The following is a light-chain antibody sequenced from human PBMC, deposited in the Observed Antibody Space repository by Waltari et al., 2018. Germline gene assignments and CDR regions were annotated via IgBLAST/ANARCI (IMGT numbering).Light chain of an antibody. V-gene: IGLV1-44*01. CDR2: TNN. CDR1: RSNIERNT. Sequence: QSVLTQPPSASGTPGQRVTISCSGSRSNIERNTVHWYQQLPGTAPKLLIYTNNQRPSGVPDRFSGSKSGTSASLAISGLQSEDEADYYCAAWDDSLNGFYVFGTGTKVTVL. CDR3: AAWDDSLNGFYV. J-gene: IGLJ1*01.